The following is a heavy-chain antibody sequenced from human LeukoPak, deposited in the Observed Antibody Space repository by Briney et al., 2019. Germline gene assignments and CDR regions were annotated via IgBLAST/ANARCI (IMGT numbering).Heavy chain of an antibody. Sequence: GSLRLSCAASGFTFISYSMNWVRQAPGKGLEWVSGIIGSGGSTYYADSVKGRFTISRDNSKNTLYLQMNSLRAEDTAVYYCAKDLYGDYVVDYWGQGTLVTVSS. CDR3: AKDLYGDYVVDY. CDR2: IIGSGGST. CDR1: GFTFISYS. V-gene: IGHV3-23*01. D-gene: IGHD4-17*01. J-gene: IGHJ4*02.